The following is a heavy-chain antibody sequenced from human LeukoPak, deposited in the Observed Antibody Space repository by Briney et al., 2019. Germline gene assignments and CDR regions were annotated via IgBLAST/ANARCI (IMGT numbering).Heavy chain of an antibody. CDR3: VRDTGVSAYNDY. V-gene: IGHV3-23*01. CDR2: IGGSGGRT. D-gene: IGHD2-8*02. J-gene: IGHJ4*02. CDR1: GFTFSSHT. Sequence: GGSLRLSCAASGFTFSSHTMNWVRQAPGEGLEWVSAIGGSGGRTDYADAVKGRFTISRDNSRNTLYLQMTSLRAENTAVYYCVRDTGVSAYNDYWGRGTLVTVSS.